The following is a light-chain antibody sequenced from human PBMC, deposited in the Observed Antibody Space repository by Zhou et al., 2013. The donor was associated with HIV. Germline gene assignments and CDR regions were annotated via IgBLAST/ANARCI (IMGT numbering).Light chain of an antibody. CDR3: ASYTTSSTLDVV. CDR2: DVS. V-gene: IGLV2-14*02. J-gene: IGLJ2*01. Sequence: QSALTQPASVSGSLGQSITISCTGTSSDIGSFNLVSWYQQHPGKAPKLMIFDVSERPSGLSNRFSGSKSGITASLTISGLQAEDGADYYCASYTTSSTLDVVFGGGTKLTVL. CDR1: SSDIGSFNL.